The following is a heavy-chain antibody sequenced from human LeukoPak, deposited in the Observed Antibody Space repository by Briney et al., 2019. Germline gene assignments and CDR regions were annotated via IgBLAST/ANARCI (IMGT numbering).Heavy chain of an antibody. D-gene: IGHD6-13*01. Sequence: PSETLSLTCTVSGGSISSYYWSWIRHPPGKGLEWIGYIYYSGSTNYNPSLKSRVTISVDTSKNQFSLKLSSVTAADTAVYYCARVRQQLVRSRVNWFDPWGQGTMVTVSS. J-gene: IGHJ5*01. CDR2: IYYSGST. CDR3: ARVRQQLVRSRVNWFDP. V-gene: IGHV4-59*01. CDR1: GGSISSYY.